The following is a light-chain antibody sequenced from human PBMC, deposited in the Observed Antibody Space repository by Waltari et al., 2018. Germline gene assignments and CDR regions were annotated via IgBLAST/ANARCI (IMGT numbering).Light chain of an antibody. J-gene: IGLJ3*02. Sequence: WYQHHPGKAPKLIIYDVTKPPSGVSSRFSGSKSGNTASLTISGLQAEDEAVYYCSSYTTDTVVVFGGGTNLAVL. V-gene: IGLV2-14*03. CDR3: SSYTTDTVVV. CDR2: DVT.